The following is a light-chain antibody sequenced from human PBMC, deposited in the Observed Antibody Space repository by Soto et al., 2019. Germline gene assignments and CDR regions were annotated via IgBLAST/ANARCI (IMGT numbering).Light chain of an antibody. CDR2: DVK. V-gene: IGLV2-14*01. Sequence: QSVLTQPASVSWSPGQSITISCTGTSSDVGGYNYVSWYQQHPSKATKLMIYDVKSRPSGVSNRLSGSKSGKTASLTISGLQAEDEADYYCSSYSSSSTQVFGTGTKVTVL. J-gene: IGLJ1*01. CDR3: SSYSSSSTQV. CDR1: SSDVGGYNY.